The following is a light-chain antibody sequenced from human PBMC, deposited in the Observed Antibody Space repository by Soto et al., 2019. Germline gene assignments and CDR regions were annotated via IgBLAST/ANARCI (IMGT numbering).Light chain of an antibody. CDR2: DAS. CDR1: QSVSTF. J-gene: IGKJ1*01. CDR3: QQGTDWPPGT. Sequence: EIVLTQSPATLSLSPGERATLSCRASQSVSTFLAWYQNKPGQAPRLLIYDASNRATGIPDRFRVSGSGTDSALYISSLEPEDFALYYCQQGTDWPPGTFGEGTKVEIK. V-gene: IGKV3-11*01.